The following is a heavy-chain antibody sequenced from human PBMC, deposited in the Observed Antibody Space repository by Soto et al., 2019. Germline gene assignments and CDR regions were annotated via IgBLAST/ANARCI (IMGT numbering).Heavy chain of an antibody. D-gene: IGHD6-6*01. Sequence: EVQLVESGGGLVQPGGSLRLSCAASGFSFSSYWMHWVRQAPGKGLVWVSRMKNDGSSTHYADSVKGRFTISRDNAKNTLYLQMSSLRAEETAVYDWGSQLAEGYWGQGTLVTVSS. CDR3: GSQLAEGY. CDR2: MKNDGSST. V-gene: IGHV3-74*01. CDR1: GFSFSSYW. J-gene: IGHJ4*02.